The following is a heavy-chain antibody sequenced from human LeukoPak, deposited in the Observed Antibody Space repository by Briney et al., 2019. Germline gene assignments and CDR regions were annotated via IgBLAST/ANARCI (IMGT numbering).Heavy chain of an antibody. D-gene: IGHD5-18*01. CDR3: ARYSYGGYFDY. J-gene: IGHJ4*02. CDR2: IKQDGSEK. CDR1: GFTFSSYW. V-gene: IGHV3-7*01. Sequence: GGSLRLCCAASGFTFSSYWMSWVRQAPGKGLEWVANIKQDGSEKYYVDSVKGRFTISRDNAKNSLYLQMNSLRAEDTAVYYCARYSYGGYFDYWGQGTLVTVSS.